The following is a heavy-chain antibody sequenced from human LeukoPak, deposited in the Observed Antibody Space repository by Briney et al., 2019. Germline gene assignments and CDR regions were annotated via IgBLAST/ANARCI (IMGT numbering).Heavy chain of an antibody. CDR2: IHYDGARS. D-gene: IGHD6-19*01. Sequence: GGSLRLSCAASGFTFSGYGMHWVRQAPGKGLEWVAFIHYDGARSYYADSVKGRFTISRDNSKNTLYLQMNSLRAEDTAVYYCAKGGGWLYYFDYWGQGTLVTVSS. J-gene: IGHJ4*02. CDR1: GFTFSGYG. V-gene: IGHV3-30*02. CDR3: AKGGGWLYYFDY.